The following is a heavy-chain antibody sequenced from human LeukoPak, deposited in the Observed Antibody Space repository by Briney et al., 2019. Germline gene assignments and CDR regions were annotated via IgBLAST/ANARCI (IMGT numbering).Heavy chain of an antibody. D-gene: IGHD3-3*01. J-gene: IGHJ6*03. V-gene: IGHV4-31*03. CDR3: ARGIVTIFGVVITHYYYYYMDV. CDR2: IYYSGST. Sequence: SQTLSLTCTVSGGSISSGGYYWSWIRQHPGKGLEWIGYIYYSGSTYYNPSLKSRVTISVDTSKNQFSLKLSSVTAADTAVYYCARGIVTIFGVVITHYYYYYMDVWGKGTTVTVSS. CDR1: GGSISSGGYY.